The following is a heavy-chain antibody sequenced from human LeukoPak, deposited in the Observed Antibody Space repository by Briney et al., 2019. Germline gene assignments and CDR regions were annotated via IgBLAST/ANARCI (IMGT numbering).Heavy chain of an antibody. CDR3: ARAGIVVAGTKDAFDI. V-gene: IGHV4-59*12. Sequence: PSETLSLTCTVSGGSISSYYWSWIRQPPGKGLEWIGYIYYSGSTNYNPSLKSRVTMSVDTSKNQFSLKLSSVTAADTAVYYCARAGIVVAGTKDAFDIWGQGTMVTVSS. J-gene: IGHJ3*02. CDR1: GGSISSYY. CDR2: IYYSGST. D-gene: IGHD6-19*01.